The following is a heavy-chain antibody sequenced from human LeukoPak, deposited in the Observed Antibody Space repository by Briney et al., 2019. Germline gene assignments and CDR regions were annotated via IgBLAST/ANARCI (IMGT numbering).Heavy chain of an antibody. Sequence: GGSLILSCAASGFTFSGYYMSRIRQAPGKGLEWVSYISSSSSYTNYADSVKGRFTISRDNAKNSLYLQMNSLRAEDTAVYYCAREGERTVEYWGQGTLVTASS. CDR2: ISSSSSYT. CDR3: AREGERTVEY. V-gene: IGHV3-11*06. D-gene: IGHD1-14*01. CDR1: GFTFSGYY. J-gene: IGHJ4*02.